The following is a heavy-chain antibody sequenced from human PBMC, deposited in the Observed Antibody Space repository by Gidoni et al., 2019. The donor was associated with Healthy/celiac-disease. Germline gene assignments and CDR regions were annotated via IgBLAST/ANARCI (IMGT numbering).Heavy chain of an antibody. D-gene: IGHD3-3*01. CDR3: NSYDFWSGYLNY. CDR2: IRSKAYGGTT. J-gene: IGHJ4*02. V-gene: IGHV3-49*05. Sequence: EVQLVESGGGLVKPGRSLRLSCTASGFTFGDYAMSWFRQAPGKGLEWVGFIRSKAYGGTTEYAASVKGRFTISRDDSKSIAYLQMNSLKTEDTAVYYCNSYDFWSGYLNYWGQGTLVTVS. CDR1: GFTFGDYA.